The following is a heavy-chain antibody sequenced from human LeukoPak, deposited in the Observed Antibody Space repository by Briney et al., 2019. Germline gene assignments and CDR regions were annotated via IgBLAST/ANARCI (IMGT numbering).Heavy chain of an antibody. CDR3: ASIPRYGDYDSND. CDR1: GFTFSSYA. D-gene: IGHD4-17*01. V-gene: IGHV3-30-3*01. Sequence: PGGSLRLSCAASGFTFSSYAMHWVRQAPGKGLEWVAVISYDGSNKYYADSVKGRFTISRDNSKNTLHLQMNSLRAEDTAVYYCASIPRYGDYDSNDWGQGTLVTVSS. CDR2: ISYDGSNK. J-gene: IGHJ4*02.